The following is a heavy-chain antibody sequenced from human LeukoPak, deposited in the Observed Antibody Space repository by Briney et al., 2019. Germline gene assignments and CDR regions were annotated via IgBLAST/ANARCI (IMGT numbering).Heavy chain of an antibody. V-gene: IGHV4-39*01. CDR3: ARTPLKRYCSSTSCQLNIFQH. D-gene: IGHD2-2*01. J-gene: IGHJ1*01. CDR2: IYYSGST. Sequence: SETLSLTCTVSGGSISSSSYYWGWIRQPPGKGLEWIGSIYYSGSTYYNPSLKSRVTISVDTSKNQFSLKLSSVTAADTAVYYCARTPLKRYCSSTSCQLNIFQHWGQGTLVTVSP. CDR1: GGSISSSSYY.